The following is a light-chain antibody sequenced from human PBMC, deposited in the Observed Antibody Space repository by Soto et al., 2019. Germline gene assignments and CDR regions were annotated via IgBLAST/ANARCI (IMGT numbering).Light chain of an antibody. Sequence: EIVLTQSPGTLSLSPGERATLSCRASQSVSSSYLAWYQLKPGQAPRLLIYGASSRATGISDRFTGSGSGTDFTLTITTLEPEDSAVYYCQQYGSSPRTFGLGTKVDIK. CDR2: GAS. V-gene: IGKV3-20*01. J-gene: IGKJ1*01. CDR3: QQYGSSPRT. CDR1: QSVSSSY.